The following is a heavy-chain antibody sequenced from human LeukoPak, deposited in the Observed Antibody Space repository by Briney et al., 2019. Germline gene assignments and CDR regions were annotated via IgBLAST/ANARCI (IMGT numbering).Heavy chain of an antibody. Sequence: GGSLRLSCVASGFTVSFNYMSWVSQAPGKGLEWVSAIYSGGGTYYADSVRGRFSISRDNFRDTLFLQMNSLRVEDTAVYYCVRDWEYWGQGTLVTVSS. J-gene: IGHJ4*02. D-gene: IGHD1-26*01. CDR2: IYSGGGT. CDR3: VRDWEY. V-gene: IGHV3-66*01. CDR1: GFTVSFNY.